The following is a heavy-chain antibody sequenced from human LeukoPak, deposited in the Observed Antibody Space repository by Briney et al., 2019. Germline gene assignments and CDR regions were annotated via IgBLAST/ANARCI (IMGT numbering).Heavy chain of an antibody. CDR1: GFSLSTSGMC. CDR2: IDWDDDK. D-gene: IGHD1-26*01. V-gene: IGHV2-70*11. J-gene: IGHJ4*02. Sequence: SGPTLVNPTQTLTLTCTFSGFSLSTSGMCVSWIRQPPGKALEWLARIDWDDDKYYSTSLKTRLTISKDTSKNQVVLTMTNMDPVDTATYYCARIAPGGSYAHLDYWGQGTLVTVSS. CDR3: ARIAPGGSYAHLDY.